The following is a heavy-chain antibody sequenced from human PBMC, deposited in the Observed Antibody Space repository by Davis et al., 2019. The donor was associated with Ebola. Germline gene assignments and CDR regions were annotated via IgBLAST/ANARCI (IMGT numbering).Heavy chain of an antibody. Sequence: PGGSLRLSCAASGFTFSSYWMHWVRQAPGKGLVWVSRINSDGSSTSYADSVKGRFTISRDNAKNTLYLQMNSLRAEDTAVYYCARGGTYYYDSSGYYYPSWGQGTLVTVSS. CDR3: ARGGTYYYDSSGYYYPS. D-gene: IGHD3-22*01. CDR1: GFTFSSYW. V-gene: IGHV3-74*01. J-gene: IGHJ4*02. CDR2: INSDGSST.